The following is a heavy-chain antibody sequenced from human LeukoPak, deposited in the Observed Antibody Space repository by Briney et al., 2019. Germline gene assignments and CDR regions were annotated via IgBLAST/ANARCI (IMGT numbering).Heavy chain of an antibody. D-gene: IGHD6-19*01. J-gene: IGHJ4*02. CDR2: IYYSGST. V-gene: IGHV4-59*12. CDR1: GGSISSYY. Sequence: SETLSLTCTVSGGSISSYYWSWIRQPPGKGLEWIGYIYYSGSTNHNPSLKSRVTISVDTSKNQFSLKLSSVTAADTAVYYCAREGPGYSSGWHLGYFDYWGQGTLVTVSS. CDR3: AREGPGYSSGWHLGYFDY.